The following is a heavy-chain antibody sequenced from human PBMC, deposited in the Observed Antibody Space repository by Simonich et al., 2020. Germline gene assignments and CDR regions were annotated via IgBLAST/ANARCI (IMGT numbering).Heavy chain of an antibody. CDR2: IIPILGIA. J-gene: IGHJ4*02. CDR3: ARTNTMRELDTMVRGVDYFDY. CDR1: GGTFSSYA. D-gene: IGHD3-10*01. Sequence: QVQLVQSGAEVKKPGSSVKVSCKASGGTFSSYAISWVRQAPGQGLEWMGGIIPILGIAKYAQKFQGRVTITADKSTSTADMGLSSLRSEDTAVYYCARTNTMRELDTMVRGVDYFDYWGQGTLVTVSS. V-gene: IGHV1-69*09.